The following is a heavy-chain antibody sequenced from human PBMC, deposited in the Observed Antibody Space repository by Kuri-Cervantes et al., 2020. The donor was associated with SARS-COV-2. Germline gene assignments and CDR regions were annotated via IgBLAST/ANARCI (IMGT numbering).Heavy chain of an antibody. CDR2: IYYSGST. Sequence: GSLRLSCSVSGDSIRSTSYYWGWIRQPPGKGLELIGNIYYSGSTYYSPSLKSRVTISVDTSKNQFSLNLNSVTAADTAVYYCARLVRQYSSSSSPDYWGQGTLVTVSS. D-gene: IGHD6-6*01. J-gene: IGHJ4*02. CDR1: GDSIRSTSYY. V-gene: IGHV4-39*01. CDR3: ARLVRQYSSSSSPDY.